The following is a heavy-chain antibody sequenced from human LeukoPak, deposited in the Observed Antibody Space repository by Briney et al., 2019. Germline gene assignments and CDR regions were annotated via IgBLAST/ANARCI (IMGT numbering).Heavy chain of an antibody. CDR3: ATPGVHYDPSGYYPFQH. Sequence: ASVNVSCKASGYTFTSYDFNWVRQAAGQGLEWMGWMNPNSGKTGNAQKFQGRVTITRDTATNTAYMELSSQSSEDTAVYYCATPGVHYDPSGYYPFQHWGQG. V-gene: IGHV1-8*01. J-gene: IGHJ1*01. D-gene: IGHD3-22*01. CDR2: MNPNSGKT. CDR1: GYTFTSYD.